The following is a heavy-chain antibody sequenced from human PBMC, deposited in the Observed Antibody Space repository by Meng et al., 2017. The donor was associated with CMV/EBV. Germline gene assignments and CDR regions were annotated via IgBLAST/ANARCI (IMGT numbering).Heavy chain of an antibody. CDR2: IYYSGRT. Sequence: IRRSSYYWGWIRPPPGKGLEWIGSIYYSGRTYYNPSLKSRVTISVDTSKNQFSLKLSSVTAADTAVYYCAVYCSSTSCYVEGGGFDPWGQGTLVTVSS. D-gene: IGHD2-2*01. CDR3: AVYCSSTSCYVEGGGFDP. V-gene: IGHV4-39*07. J-gene: IGHJ5*02. CDR1: IRRSSYY.